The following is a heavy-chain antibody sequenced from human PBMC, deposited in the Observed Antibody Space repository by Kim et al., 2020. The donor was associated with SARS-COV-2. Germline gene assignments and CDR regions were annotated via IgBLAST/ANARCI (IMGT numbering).Heavy chain of an antibody. D-gene: IGHD1-1*01. CDR1: GYTLTTYY. J-gene: IGHJ4*02. Sequence: ASVKVSCKTSGYTLTTYYWHWVRQAPGQGLEWMGIINPSGGTTTYAQKFQGRVAMTWDMSTSTVYMELSSLRSEDTAFYYCARDWNAGNLCDWGQVTLFAASS. CDR2: INPSGGTT. V-gene: IGHV1-46*01. CDR3: ARDWNAGNLCD.